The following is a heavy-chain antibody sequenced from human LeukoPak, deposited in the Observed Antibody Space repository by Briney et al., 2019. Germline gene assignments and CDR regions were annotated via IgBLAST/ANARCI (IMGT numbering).Heavy chain of an antibody. CDR2: IIPVFGTA. CDR3: ASGSQFSPGSRDYQYYMDV. CDR1: GCTFSSYA. V-gene: IGHV1-69*06. Sequence: SVKVSCKASGCTFSSYAISWVRQAPGQGLEWMGGIIPVFGTANYAQKFQDRVTITAYKPTTTAYMELSSLRSEDTAIYYCASGSQFSPGSRDYQYYMDVWGKGTTVTVSS. J-gene: IGHJ6*03. D-gene: IGHD3/OR15-3a*01.